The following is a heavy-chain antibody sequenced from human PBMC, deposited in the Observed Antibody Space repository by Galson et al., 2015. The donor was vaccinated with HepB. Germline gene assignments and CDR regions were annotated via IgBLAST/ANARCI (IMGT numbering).Heavy chain of an antibody. CDR2: INAGNGNT. CDR1: GYTFTSYA. Sequence: SVKVSCKASGYTFTSYAMHWVRQAPGQRLEWMGWINAGNGNTKYSQKFQGRVTITADKSTSTAYMEPSSLRSEDTAVYYCARISRRGIAAAASTWGFADYWGQGTLVTVSS. CDR3: ARISRRGIAAAASTWGFADY. D-gene: IGHD6-13*01. J-gene: IGHJ4*02. V-gene: IGHV1-3*01.